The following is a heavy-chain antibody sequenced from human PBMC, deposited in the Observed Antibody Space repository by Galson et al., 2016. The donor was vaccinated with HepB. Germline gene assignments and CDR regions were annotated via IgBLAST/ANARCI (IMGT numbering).Heavy chain of an antibody. V-gene: IGHV1-46*02. D-gene: IGHD1-14*01. CDR3: ARELDHSFHFDY. J-gene: IGHJ4*02. CDR2: IKPSGGNT. Sequence: SCKASGYTFNTYNMHWVRQAPGQGLEWMGIIKPSGGNTIYAQKFQDRITMTRDTSTSTVYMELISLRSEDTAVYYCARELDHSFHFDYWGQGTLVTVSS. CDR1: GYTFNTYN.